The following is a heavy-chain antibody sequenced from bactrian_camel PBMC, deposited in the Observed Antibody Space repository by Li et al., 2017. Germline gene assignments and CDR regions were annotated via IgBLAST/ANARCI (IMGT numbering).Heavy chain of an antibody. CDR1: GDAYTTHS. V-gene: IGHV3S53*01. CDR3: VRSSWSGRDYNV. J-gene: IGHJ4*01. CDR2: IESDGTI. D-gene: IGHD2*01. Sequence: HVQLVESGGGSVEAGGSLRLSCAASGDAYTTHSMAWFRQAPGKQREGVACIESDGTISYAHFAKGRFTISRDNAKSTLYLQLNSLKTEDTGMYYCVRSSWSGRDYNVRGQGTQVTVS.